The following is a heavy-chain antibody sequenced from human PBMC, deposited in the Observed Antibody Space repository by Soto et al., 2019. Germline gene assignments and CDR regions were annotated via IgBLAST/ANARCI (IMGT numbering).Heavy chain of an antibody. CDR2: IYYSGST. Sequence: SETLSLTCTVSGGSISSSSYYWGWIRQPPGKGLEWIGSIYYSGSTYYNPSLKSRVTISVDTSKNQFSLKLSSVTAADTAVHYCARHENPIVQLWLDYWGQGTLVTVSA. CDR3: ARHENPIVQLWLDY. CDR1: GGSISSSSYY. V-gene: IGHV4-39*01. D-gene: IGHD5-18*01. J-gene: IGHJ4*02.